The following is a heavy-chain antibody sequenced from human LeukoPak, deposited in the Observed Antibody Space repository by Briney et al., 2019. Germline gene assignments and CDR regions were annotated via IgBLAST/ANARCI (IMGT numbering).Heavy chain of an antibody. Sequence: GGTLRLSCAASGFTFSSYGLNWVRQAPGKGLEWVSVISGSGGSTYYADSVKGRFTISRDNSKNTLYLQMNSLRAEDTAVYYCAKSGYSSSWSNAAVYNWFDPWGQGTLVTVSS. CDR2: ISGSGGST. V-gene: IGHV3-23*01. J-gene: IGHJ5*02. CDR1: GFTFSSYG. CDR3: AKSGYSSSWSNAAVYNWFDP. D-gene: IGHD6-13*01.